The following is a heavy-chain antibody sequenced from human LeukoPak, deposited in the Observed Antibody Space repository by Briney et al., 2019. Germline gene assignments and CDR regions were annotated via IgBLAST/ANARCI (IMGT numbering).Heavy chain of an antibody. CDR2: INPSGGST. CDR1: GYTFTSYY. CDR3: ARDFHDSSGPPRNFQH. Sequence: ASVKVSCKASGYTFTSYYMHWVRQAPGQGLEWMGIINPSGGSTSYAQKFQSRITMTRDTSTRTVYMELSSLRSEDTAVYYCARDFHDSSGPPRNFQHWGQGTLVTVSS. J-gene: IGHJ1*01. D-gene: IGHD3-22*01. V-gene: IGHV1-46*01.